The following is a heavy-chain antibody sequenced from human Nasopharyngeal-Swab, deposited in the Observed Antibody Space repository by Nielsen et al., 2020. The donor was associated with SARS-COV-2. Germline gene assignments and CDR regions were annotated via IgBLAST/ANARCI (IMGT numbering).Heavy chain of an antibody. V-gene: IGHV3-48*03. J-gene: IGHJ4*02. CDR1: GFTLSSYE. CDR2: ISSSGSIT. D-gene: IGHD6-6*01. Sequence: GGSLRLSCAASGFTLSSYEMNWVRQAPGKGLEWLSYISSSGSITYYADSVKGRLTISRDNAKNSVFLQMDSLRAEDTAVYYCARRYSSSSGALPDYWGQGTLVTFSS. CDR3: ARRYSSSSGALPDY.